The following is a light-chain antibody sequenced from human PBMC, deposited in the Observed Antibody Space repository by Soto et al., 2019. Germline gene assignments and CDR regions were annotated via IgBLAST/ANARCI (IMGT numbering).Light chain of an antibody. V-gene: IGLV2-14*03. CDR1: SSDVGGYNF. CDR3: SSYTPSSTPFV. J-gene: IGLJ1*01. CDR2: DVT. Sequence: QSVLTQPASVSGSPGQSITISCTGTSSDVGGYNFVSWYQHHPGKGPKLIIFDVTNWPSGVSNRFSGSKSGNTASLTISGLQAEDEADYYCSSYTPSSTPFVFGTGTKLTVL.